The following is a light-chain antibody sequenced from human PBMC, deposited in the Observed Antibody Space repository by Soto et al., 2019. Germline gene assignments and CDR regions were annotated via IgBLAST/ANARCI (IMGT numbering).Light chain of an antibody. CDR3: AAWDDSMNGRYV. J-gene: IGLJ1*01. CDR2: STN. V-gene: IGLV1-44*01. Sequence: QSVLTQPPSASGTPGQRVTISCSGSNSNIGSNTVNWYQQLPGTAPKLLIYSTNQRPSGVPDRFSGSKSGTSASLAISGLKSEDEADYYCAAWDDSMNGRYVFVAGTKVTVL. CDR1: NSNIGSNT.